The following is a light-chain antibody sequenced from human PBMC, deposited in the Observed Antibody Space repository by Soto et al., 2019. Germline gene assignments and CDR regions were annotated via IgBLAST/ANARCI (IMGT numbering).Light chain of an antibody. V-gene: IGLV1-40*01. CDR3: SAYTARSTLV. CDR1: SSNIGSPFD. CDR2: ANN. J-gene: IGLJ3*02. Sequence: QSVLTQPPSVSGAPGQRVTISCTGNSSNIGSPFDVHWYQHLPGTAPRLLIYANNNRPSGVPDRFSGSRSGNTASLTISGLQSEDEGDYYCSAYTARSTLVFGGGTKVTVL.